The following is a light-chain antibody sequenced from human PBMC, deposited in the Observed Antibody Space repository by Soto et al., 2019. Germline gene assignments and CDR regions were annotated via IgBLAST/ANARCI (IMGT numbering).Light chain of an antibody. CDR1: QRISGW. J-gene: IGKJ5*01. V-gene: IGKV1-5*01. CDR2: PAP. CDR3: QQLNSYPLT. Sequence: DLQMTQSPSTLSSSLGDTVTITCRASQRISGWLAWYQQKPGKAPNLLIYPAPTLQSGVPSRFSGSGSGTEFTLKISSLQHEDFATYYCQQLNSYPLTFGQWTRLEIK.